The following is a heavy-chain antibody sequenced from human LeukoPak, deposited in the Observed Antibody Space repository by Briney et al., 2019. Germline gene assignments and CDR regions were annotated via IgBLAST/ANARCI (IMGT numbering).Heavy chain of an antibody. Sequence: GGSLRLSCAASEFTLSSCWMSWVRQAPGKGLEWVANIKQDGSEKYYVDSVKGRFTISRDNAKNSLFLQMNSLRAEDTAVYYCARLPAYCSSTSCYYDYWGQGTLVTVSS. D-gene: IGHD2-2*01. CDR1: EFTLSSCW. CDR3: ARLPAYCSSTSCYYDY. CDR2: IKQDGSEK. V-gene: IGHV3-7*01. J-gene: IGHJ4*02.